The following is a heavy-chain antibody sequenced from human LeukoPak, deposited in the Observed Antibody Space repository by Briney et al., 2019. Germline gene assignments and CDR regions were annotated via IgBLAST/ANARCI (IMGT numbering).Heavy chain of an antibody. CDR2: IWCDGSNK. Sequence: GGSLILSCAVSGFTFSSYGMHWVRQAPGKGLEWVAVIWCDGSNKYYADSVRGRFTISRDNSKNTLYLLMNSLRAEDSAVYYCARDRTRDCSGGSCYRHYFDYWGQGTLVSVSS. CDR3: ARDRTRDCSGGSCYRHYFDY. V-gene: IGHV3-33*01. D-gene: IGHD2-15*01. J-gene: IGHJ4*02. CDR1: GFTFSSYG.